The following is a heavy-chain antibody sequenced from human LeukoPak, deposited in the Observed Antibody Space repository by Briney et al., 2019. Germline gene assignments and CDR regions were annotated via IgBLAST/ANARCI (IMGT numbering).Heavy chain of an antibody. D-gene: IGHD4-11*01. CDR2: ISYDGSNK. V-gene: IGHV3-30-3*01. CDR3: ARPYYSNYYYYGMDV. Sequence: GRSLRLSWAASGFTFSSYAMHWVRQAPGKGLEWVAVISYDGSNKYYADSVKSRFTTIRNNSKNTLYLLMNSLRAEDTAVYYCARPYYSNYYYYGMDVWGQGTMVTVSS. CDR1: GFTFSSYA. J-gene: IGHJ6*02.